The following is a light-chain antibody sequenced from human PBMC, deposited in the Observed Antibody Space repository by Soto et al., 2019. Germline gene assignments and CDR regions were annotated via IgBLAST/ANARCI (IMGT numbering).Light chain of an antibody. V-gene: IGKV1-5*03. J-gene: IGKJ1*01. Sequence: IQMTQSPSPLPASVGDRVTITWRASQSISNWLAWYQTKPGTAPKLLLNKASSLESGVPSRFRGSVCGTEFTLTFSSLKTEDLAAYYGQQYRTYTPRTFGQGTKVDIK. CDR3: QQYRTYTPRT. CDR2: KAS. CDR1: QSISNW.